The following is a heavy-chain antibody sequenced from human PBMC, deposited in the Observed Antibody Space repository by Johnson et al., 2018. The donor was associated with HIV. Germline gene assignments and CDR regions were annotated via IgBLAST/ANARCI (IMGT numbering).Heavy chain of an antibody. CDR3: VKDRGSPGIPAGFDI. CDR2: IRYYASDK. Sequence: QVQLVESGGGVVQPGGSLRLSCTASGFAFSNYGMHWVRQAPGKGLEWVTFIRYYASDKYYADSVKGRFTISRDNSKNMLFLQMNSLRAEDTAVYYCVKDRGSPGIPAGFDIWGQGTMVTVSS. D-gene: IGHD1-26*01. J-gene: IGHJ3*02. CDR1: GFAFSNYG. V-gene: IGHV3-30*02.